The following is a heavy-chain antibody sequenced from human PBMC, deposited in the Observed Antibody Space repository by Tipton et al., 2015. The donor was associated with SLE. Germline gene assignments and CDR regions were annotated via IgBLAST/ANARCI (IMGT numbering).Heavy chain of an antibody. CDR3: AKDPVVGD. D-gene: IGHD1-26*01. CDR2: ISYDGSNK. J-gene: IGHJ4*02. CDR1: GFTFSSYG. V-gene: IGHV3-30*18. Sequence: SLRLSCAASGFTFSSYGMHWVRQAPGKGLEWVAVISYDGSNKYYADSVKGRFTISRDNSKNTLYLQMNSLRAEDTAVYYCAKDPVVGDWGQGTLVTVSS.